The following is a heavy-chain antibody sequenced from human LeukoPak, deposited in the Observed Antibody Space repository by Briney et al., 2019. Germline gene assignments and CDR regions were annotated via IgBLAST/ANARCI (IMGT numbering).Heavy chain of an antibody. D-gene: IGHD3-10*01. J-gene: IGHJ4*02. CDR3: ARGREVRGLDY. V-gene: IGHV4-34*01. Sequence: SETLSLTCAVYGGSFSGYYWSWIRQPPGKGPEWIGEINHSGSTNYNPSLKSRVTISVDTSKNQFSLKLSSVTAADTAVYYCARGREVRGLDYWGQGTLVTVSS. CDR2: INHSGST. CDR1: GGSFSGYY.